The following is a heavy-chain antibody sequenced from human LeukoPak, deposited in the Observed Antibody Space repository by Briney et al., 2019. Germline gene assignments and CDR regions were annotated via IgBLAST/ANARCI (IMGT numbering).Heavy chain of an antibody. CDR1: GGTFSSYA. J-gene: IGHJ6*02. CDR2: IIPIFGTA. V-gene: IGHV1-69*13. Sequence: SVKVSCKASGGTFSSYAISWVRQAPAQGLEWMGRIIPIFGTANYAQKFQGRVTITADESTSTAYMELSSLRSEDTAVYYCARDRDIVVVVAATGYSYAYSMDVWGQGTTVTVSS. CDR3: ARDRDIVVVVAATGYSYAYSMDV. D-gene: IGHD2-15*01.